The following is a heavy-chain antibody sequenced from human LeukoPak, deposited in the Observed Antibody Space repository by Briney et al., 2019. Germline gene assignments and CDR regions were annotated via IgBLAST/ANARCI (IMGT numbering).Heavy chain of an antibody. CDR3: ARRERTYGDYHHAVDL. V-gene: IGHV5-51*01. Sequence: KAGESLKISCKGSGYSFTSYWIGWVRQMPGKGLEWMGIIYPGDSDTRYSPSFQGRVTISADKSISTAYLQWSSLKASDTAMYYCARRERTYGDYHHAVDLWGQGTMVTVSS. CDR2: IYPGDSDT. D-gene: IGHD4-17*01. CDR1: GYSFTSYW. J-gene: IGHJ3*01.